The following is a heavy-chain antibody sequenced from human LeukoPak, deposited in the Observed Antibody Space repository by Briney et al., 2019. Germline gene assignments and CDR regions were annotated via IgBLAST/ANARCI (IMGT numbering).Heavy chain of an antibody. CDR2: ISGSGGST. Sequence: GGSLRLSCAASGFPFSSYTMSWVRQAPGKGLEWASGISGSGGSTYYADSVKGRFTISKDNSKNTLHLQMSSLRAEDTAVYYCAKGARYNYGNYFDYWGQGTLVTVSS. CDR1: GFPFSSYT. D-gene: IGHD5-18*01. CDR3: AKGARYNYGNYFDY. J-gene: IGHJ4*02. V-gene: IGHV3-23*01.